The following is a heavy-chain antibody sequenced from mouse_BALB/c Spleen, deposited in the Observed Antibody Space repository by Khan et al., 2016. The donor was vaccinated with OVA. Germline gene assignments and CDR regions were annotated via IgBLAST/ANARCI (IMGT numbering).Heavy chain of an antibody. CDR3: ARKDYYDYDPFPY. V-gene: IGHV3-2*02. CDR1: GYSITSEYA. CDR2: INYSGNT. Sequence: EVQLQESGPGLVKPSQSLSLTCTVTGYSITSEYAWNWIRQFPGNKLEWMGYINYSGNTRFNPSLKSRTSITRDTSMNQFFLQLNSVTTEDTATYYCARKDYYDYDPFPYWGQGTLVTVSA. D-gene: IGHD2-4*01. J-gene: IGHJ3*01.